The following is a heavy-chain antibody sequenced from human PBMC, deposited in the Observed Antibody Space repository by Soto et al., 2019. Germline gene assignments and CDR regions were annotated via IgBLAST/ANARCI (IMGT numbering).Heavy chain of an antibody. Sequence: ASVKVSCKASGYTFTSYGISWVRQAPGQGLEWMGWISAYNGNTSYAQKLQGRVTMTTDTSTSTAYMELRSLRSDDTAVYYCARVAGDFWSVPGPDPWGQGTLVTVSS. CDR3: ARVAGDFWSVPGPDP. V-gene: IGHV1-18*01. D-gene: IGHD3-3*01. CDR1: GYTFTSYG. CDR2: ISAYNGNT. J-gene: IGHJ5*02.